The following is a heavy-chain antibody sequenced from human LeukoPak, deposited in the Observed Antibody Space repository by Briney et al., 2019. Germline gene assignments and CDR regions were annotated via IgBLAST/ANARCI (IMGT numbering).Heavy chain of an antibody. CDR3: ARARKIAVAGRGYFDY. D-gene: IGHD6-19*01. CDR2: IYHSGST. V-gene: IGHV4-39*07. J-gene: IGHJ4*02. CDR1: GGSISSSSYY. Sequence: SETLSLTCTVSGGSISSSSYYWGWIRQPPGKGLEWIGSIYHSGSTYYNPSLKSRVTISVDTSKNQFSLKLSSVTAADTAVYYCARARKIAVAGRGYFDYWGQGTLVTVSS.